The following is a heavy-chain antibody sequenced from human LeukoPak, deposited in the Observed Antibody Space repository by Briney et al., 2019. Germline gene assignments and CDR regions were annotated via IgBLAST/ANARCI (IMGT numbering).Heavy chain of an antibody. CDR1: GFTFNNYA. J-gene: IGHJ4*02. D-gene: IGHD2-2*01. CDR2: ISGSGGST. CDR3: AKTFGTIDPFEY. V-gene: IGHV3-23*01. Sequence: GGSLRLSCAASGFTFNNYAMSWVRQAPGKGPEWVSTISGSGGSTYYADSVKGRFTISRDNSKSTLYLQMNSLRAEDTAVYYCAKTFGTIDPFEYWGQGTLVTVSS.